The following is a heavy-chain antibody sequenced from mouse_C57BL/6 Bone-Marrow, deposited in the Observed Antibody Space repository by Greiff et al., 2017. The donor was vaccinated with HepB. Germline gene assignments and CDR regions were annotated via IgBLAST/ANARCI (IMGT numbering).Heavy chain of an antibody. CDR3: TRGYYDYHFDY. J-gene: IGHJ2*01. CDR1: GFTFSSYA. V-gene: IGHV5-9-1*02. CDR2: ISSGGDYI. D-gene: IGHD2-4*01. Sequence: EVQGVESGAGLVKPGGSLKLSCAASGFTFSSYAMSWVRQTPEKRLEWVAYISSGGDYIYYADTVKGRFTISRDNARNTLYLQMSSLKSEDTAMYYCTRGYYDYHFDYWGQGTTLTVSS.